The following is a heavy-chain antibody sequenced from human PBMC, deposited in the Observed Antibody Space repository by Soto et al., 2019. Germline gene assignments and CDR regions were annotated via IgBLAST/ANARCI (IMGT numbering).Heavy chain of an antibody. V-gene: IGHV1-69*06. J-gene: IGHJ6*02. CDR3: ARDLPITIFGVVINYYYYGMDV. D-gene: IGHD3-3*01. CDR2: IIPIFGTA. CDR1: GGTFSSYA. Sequence: ASVKVSCKASGGTFSSYAIGWVRQAPGQGLEWMGGIIPIFGTANYAQKFQGRVTITADKSTSTAYMELSSLRSEDTAVYYCARDLPITIFGVVINYYYYGMDVWGQGTTVTVSS.